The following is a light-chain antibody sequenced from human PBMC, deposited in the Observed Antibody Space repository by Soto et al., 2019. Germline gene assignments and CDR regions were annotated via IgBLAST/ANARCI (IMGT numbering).Light chain of an antibody. Sequence: QSVLTQPASVSGSPAQSITISCTGSSSDVGGSGLVSWYQFHPGKAPKLLIFEGFKRPSGLSDRFSGSKSGTTASLTISGLQAEDEAHYYCYSYAGENLYVFGTGTKVTVL. V-gene: IGLV2-23*01. CDR2: EGF. CDR1: SSDVGGSGL. J-gene: IGLJ1*01. CDR3: YSYAGENLYV.